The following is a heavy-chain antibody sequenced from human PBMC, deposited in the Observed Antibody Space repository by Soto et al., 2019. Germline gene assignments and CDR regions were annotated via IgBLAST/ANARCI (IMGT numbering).Heavy chain of an antibody. Sequence: QVQLQQWGAGLLKPSETLSLTCAVYGGSFSGYYWSWIRQPPGKGLEWIGEINHSGSTNYNPSLKSRVTISVDTSKNPFSLKLRAVTAADTAVYYCARNPTGVYCSSTSCYTYYYYGMDVWGQGTTVTVSS. CDR2: INHSGST. J-gene: IGHJ6*02. D-gene: IGHD2-2*01. CDR3: ARNPTGVYCSSTSCYTYYYYGMDV. CDR1: GGSFSGYY. V-gene: IGHV4-34*01.